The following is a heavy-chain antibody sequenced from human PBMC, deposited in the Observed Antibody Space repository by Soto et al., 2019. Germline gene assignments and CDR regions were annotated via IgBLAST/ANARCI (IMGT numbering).Heavy chain of an antibody. D-gene: IGHD3-22*01. V-gene: IGHV1-3*01. CDR1: GYSFTSHV. CDR2: IKPGTGDT. CDR3: ARGYYYDSSGYYLDH. Sequence: ASVKVSCKASGYSFTSHVIHWVRQAPGERLEWMGWIKPGTGDTKYLQKLQGRVTISRDTSANIAYMELSSLRSEDTAVYYCARGYYYDSSGYYLDHWGKGTLVTVSS. J-gene: IGHJ4*02.